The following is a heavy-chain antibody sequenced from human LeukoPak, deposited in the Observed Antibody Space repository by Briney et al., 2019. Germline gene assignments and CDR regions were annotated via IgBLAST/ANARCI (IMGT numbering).Heavy chain of an antibody. V-gene: IGHV3-21*01. J-gene: IGHJ5*02. CDR3: ATDAWVVVPAAPSWFDP. D-gene: IGHD2-2*01. CDR1: GFTFSSYS. CDR2: ISSSSSYI. Sequence: GGSLRLSCAASGFTFSSYSMNLVRQAPGKGLEWVSSISSSSSYIYYADSVKGRFTISRDNAKNSLYLQMNSLRAEDTAVYYCATDAWVVVPAAPSWFDPWGQGTLVTVSS.